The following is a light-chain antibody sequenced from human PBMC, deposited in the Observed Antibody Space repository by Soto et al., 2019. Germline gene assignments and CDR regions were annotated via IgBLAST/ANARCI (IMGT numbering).Light chain of an antibody. CDR2: EGS. V-gene: IGLV2-23*01. CDR1: SSDVGSYNL. J-gene: IGLJ1*01. Sequence: QSVLTQPASVSGSPGQSITISCTGTSSDVGSYNLVSWYQQHPGKAPKLMIYEGSKRPSGVSNRFSGSKSGNTASLTISGLQAEDEADYYCCSYAGSGIPYVFGTGTKVTVL. CDR3: CSYAGSGIPYV.